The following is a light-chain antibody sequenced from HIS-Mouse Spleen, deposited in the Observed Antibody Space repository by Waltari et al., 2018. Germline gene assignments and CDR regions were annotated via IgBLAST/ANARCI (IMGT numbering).Light chain of an antibody. V-gene: IGLV6-57*02. J-gene: IGLJ2*01. CDR3: QSYDSSNHVV. CDR1: SGRIASNY. CDR2: EDN. Sequence: NFMLTQPHSVSESPGKTVTISGTGSSGRIASNYVQWSQQRPGSAPTTVIYEDNQRPSGVPDRFSGSIDSSSNSASLTISGLKTEDEADYYCQSYDSSNHVVFGGGTKLTVL.